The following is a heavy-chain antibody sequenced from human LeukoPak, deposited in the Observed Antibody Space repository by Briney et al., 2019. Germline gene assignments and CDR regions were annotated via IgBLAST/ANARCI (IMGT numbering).Heavy chain of an antibody. V-gene: IGHV4-59*08. CDR1: VGSNRRYH. D-gene: IGHD6-6*01. Sequence: SVTLSLTCTVSVGSNRRYHWIWLPHPPGKGLEGIGYIYYGGSTNYNPSLKSRVTISVDTSKTQFSLKLSLVTAADTAVYYCARRSMAARREDYYYYYMDVWGKGTTVTVSS. CDR2: IYYGGST. J-gene: IGHJ6*03. CDR3: ARRSMAARREDYYYYYMDV.